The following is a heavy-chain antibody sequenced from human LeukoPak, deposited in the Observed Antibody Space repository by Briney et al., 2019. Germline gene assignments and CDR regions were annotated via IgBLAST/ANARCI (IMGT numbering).Heavy chain of an antibody. Sequence: SETLSLTCTVSGGSFSSYYWSWIRQPAGKGLEWIGRIYTSGSTNYNSSLKSRVTMSVDTSKNQVSLKLSSVTAVDTAVYYCATGDGYNSFDYWGQGTLVTVSS. CDR1: GGSFSSYY. CDR3: ATGDGYNSFDY. CDR2: IYTSGST. J-gene: IGHJ4*02. V-gene: IGHV4-4*07. D-gene: IGHD5-24*01.